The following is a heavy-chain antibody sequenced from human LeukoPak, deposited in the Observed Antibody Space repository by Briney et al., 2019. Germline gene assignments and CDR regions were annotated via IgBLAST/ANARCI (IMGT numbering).Heavy chain of an antibody. CDR1: GASISPYY. V-gene: IGHV4-4*07. CDR2: IYNSGYT. D-gene: IGHD1-14*01. Sequence: SETLSLTCTVSGASISPYYWSWIRQPAGKGLEWIGRIYNSGYTNYNPSLESRVTMSLDTSKNEFSLKLSSVTAADTALYYCARGHNSPWDYWGQGILVTVSS. CDR3: ARGHNSPWDY. J-gene: IGHJ4*02.